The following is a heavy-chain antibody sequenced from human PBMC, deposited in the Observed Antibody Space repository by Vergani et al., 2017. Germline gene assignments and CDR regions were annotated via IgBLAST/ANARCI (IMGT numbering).Heavy chain of an antibody. V-gene: IGHV3-74*01. CDR3: AREGYSSSWTPSDY. CDR2: INSDGSST. Sequence: EVQLVESGGGLVQPGGSLRLSCAASGFTFSSYWMHWVRQAPGKGLVWVSRINSDGSSTIYADSVKGRFTISRDNAKNTLFLLMNSLRAEDTAVYYCAREGYSSSWTPSDYWGQGTLVTVSS. CDR1: GFTFSSYW. J-gene: IGHJ4*02. D-gene: IGHD6-13*01.